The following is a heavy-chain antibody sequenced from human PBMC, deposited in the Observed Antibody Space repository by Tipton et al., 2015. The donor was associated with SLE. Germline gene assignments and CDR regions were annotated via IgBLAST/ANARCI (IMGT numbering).Heavy chain of an antibody. CDR2: VYYSESS. J-gene: IGHJ4*02. V-gene: IGHV4-61*08. Sequence: TLSLTCTVSGGSMSRSGYYWSWIRQPPGKGLEWIGYVYYSESSDYNPSLKSRVTISVDTSKNQFSLKLTSVTAADTAIYYCARAPRPSGPASHFDFWGQGTLVTVSS. D-gene: IGHD1-26*01. CDR3: ARAPRPSGPASHFDF. CDR1: GGSMSRSGYY.